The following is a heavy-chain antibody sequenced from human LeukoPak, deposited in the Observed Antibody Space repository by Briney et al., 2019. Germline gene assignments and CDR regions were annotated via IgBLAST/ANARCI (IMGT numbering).Heavy chain of an antibody. V-gene: IGHV1-18*01. J-gene: IGHJ4*02. CDR2: YSGFNDDT. Sequence: ASVKVSCKASGYTFTTYRITWVRQAPGQGLEWMGWYSGFNDDTNYAQKFQGRVIMTTDKSTSTAYLELRSLTPDDTAVYYCARLSYEGEDHWGQGTLVIVSS. CDR3: ARLSYEGEDH. CDR1: GYTFTTYR. D-gene: IGHD3-16*01.